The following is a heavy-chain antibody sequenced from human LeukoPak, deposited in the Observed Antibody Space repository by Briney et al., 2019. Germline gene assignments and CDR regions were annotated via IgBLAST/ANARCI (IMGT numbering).Heavy chain of an antibody. CDR2: INHSGST. CDR1: GGSFSGYY. CDR3: ARGPALLWFGELSGSSLDY. J-gene: IGHJ4*02. V-gene: IGHV4-34*01. D-gene: IGHD3-10*01. Sequence: PSETLSLTCAAYGGSFSGYYWSWIRQPPGKGLEWIGEINHSGSTNYNPSLKSRVTISVDTSKNQFSLKLSSVTAADTAVYYCARGPALLWFGELSGSSLDYWGQGTLVTVSS.